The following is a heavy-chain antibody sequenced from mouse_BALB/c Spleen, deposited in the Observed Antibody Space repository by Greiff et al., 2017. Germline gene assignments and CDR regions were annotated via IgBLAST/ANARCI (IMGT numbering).Heavy chain of an antibody. CDR1: GYAFSSYW. Sequence: VQLQQSGAELVRPGSSVKISCKASGYAFSSYWMNWVKQRPGQGLEWIGQIYPGDGDTNYNGKFKGKATLTADKSSSTAYMQLSSLTSEDSAVYFCAREVYYDYDVGAMDYWGQGTSVTVSS. V-gene: IGHV1-80*01. CDR2: IYPGDGDT. CDR3: AREVYYDYDVGAMDY. J-gene: IGHJ4*01. D-gene: IGHD2-4*01.